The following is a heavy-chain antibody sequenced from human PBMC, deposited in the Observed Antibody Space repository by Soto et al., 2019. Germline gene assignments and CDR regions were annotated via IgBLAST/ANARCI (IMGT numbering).Heavy chain of an antibody. J-gene: IGHJ5*02. Sequence: EVQLVESGGGLVQPGGSLRLSCAASGFTFSAYDMHWVRQPTGKGLEWVSAIGTQHDTYYPDSVKGRFTISRENAKNSLYLEMNNLRTGDRAVYYCGRQASYWLGGGGWFDPWGQGTLVTVSS. V-gene: IGHV3-13*01. CDR3: GRQASYWLGGGGWFDP. CDR2: IGTQHDT. CDR1: GFTFSAYD. D-gene: IGHD3-16*01.